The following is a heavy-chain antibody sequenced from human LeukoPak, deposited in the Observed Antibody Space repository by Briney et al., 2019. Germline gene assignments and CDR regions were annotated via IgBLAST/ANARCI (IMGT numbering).Heavy chain of an antibody. J-gene: IGHJ4*02. Sequence: GGSPRLSCAASGFTFSRNWMHWVRQAPGKGLVWVSRINSDGSITNYADSVKGRFTISRDNAKNTLYLQMSSLRAEDTAVYYCAKIDAYWGQGTLVTVSS. CDR3: AKIDAY. CDR1: GFTFSRNW. V-gene: IGHV3-74*01. CDR2: INSDGSIT.